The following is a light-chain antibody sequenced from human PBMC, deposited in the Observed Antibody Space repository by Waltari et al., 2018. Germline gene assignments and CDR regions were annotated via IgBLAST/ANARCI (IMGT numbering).Light chain of an antibody. CDR2: DAS. J-gene: IGKJ3*01. CDR3: QLRSNWPPLFT. V-gene: IGKV3-11*01. Sequence: EIVLTQSPASLSLSPGDRDTLSCRASQSVGSYFAWYQQKPGQAPRLLIYDASNRATGIPARFSGSGSGTDFTLTISSLEPEDFAVYYCQLRSNWPPLFTFGPGTNVDIK. CDR1: QSVGSY.